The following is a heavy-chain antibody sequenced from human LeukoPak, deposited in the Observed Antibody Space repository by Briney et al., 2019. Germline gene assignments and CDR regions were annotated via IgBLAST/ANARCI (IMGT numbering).Heavy chain of an antibody. CDR1: GFTVSSNY. Sequence: GGSLRLSCAASGFTVSSNYMSWVRQAPGKGLEWVSVIYSGGSTYYADSVKGRFTISRDNSKNTLYLQMNSLRAEDTAVYYCARDPGPSRSSWVDYWGQGTLVTVSS. CDR3: ARDPGPSRSSWVDY. D-gene: IGHD6-13*01. V-gene: IGHV3-53*01. J-gene: IGHJ4*02. CDR2: IYSGGST.